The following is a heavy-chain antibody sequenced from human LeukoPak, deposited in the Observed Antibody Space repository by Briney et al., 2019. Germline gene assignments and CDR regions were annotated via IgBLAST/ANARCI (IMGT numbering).Heavy chain of an antibody. CDR3: ARVLGCSSTSCYTKSDY. CDR1: GFTFSDYY. V-gene: IGHV3-11*06. D-gene: IGHD2-2*02. CDR2: ISSSSSYI. J-gene: IGHJ4*02. Sequence: GGALRLSCAASGFTFSDYYMSWIRPAPGKGLEWVSSISSSSSYIYYADSVKGRFTISRDNAKNSLYLQMNSLRAEDTAVYYCARVLGCSSTSCYTKSDYWGQGTLVTVSS.